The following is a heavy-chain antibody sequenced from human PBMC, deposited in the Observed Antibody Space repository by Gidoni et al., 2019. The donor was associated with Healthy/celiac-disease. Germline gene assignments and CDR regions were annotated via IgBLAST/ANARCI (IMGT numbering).Heavy chain of an antibody. V-gene: IGHV5-10-1*03. CDR2: IELSDSYT. CDR3: ARNGGSYWGGPLGYYMDV. D-gene: IGHD1-26*01. CDR1: GYSFTSDW. J-gene: IGHJ6*03. Sequence: EVQLVQSGAEVKKPGESLGISCKGSGYSFTSDWISWGRPRPGKGLEWMGRIELSDSYTNYSPSFQGHVNISADKSISTAYLQWSSLKASDTAMYYCARNGGSYWGGPLGYYMDVWGKGTTVTVSS.